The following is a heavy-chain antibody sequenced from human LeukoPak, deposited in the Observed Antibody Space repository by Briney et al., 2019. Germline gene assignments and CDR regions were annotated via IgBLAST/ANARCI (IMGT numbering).Heavy chain of an antibody. CDR2: IYSGGST. D-gene: IGHD5-18*01. Sequence: GGSLRLSCAASGFTVISNYMSWVRQAPGKGLEWVSVIYSGGSTYYADSVKGRFTISRDNSKNTLYLQMNSLRAEDTAVYYCARLGVKVDAAMVLGYWGQGTLVTVSS. CDR1: GFTVISNY. V-gene: IGHV3-66*04. CDR3: ARLGVKVDAAMVLGY. J-gene: IGHJ4*02.